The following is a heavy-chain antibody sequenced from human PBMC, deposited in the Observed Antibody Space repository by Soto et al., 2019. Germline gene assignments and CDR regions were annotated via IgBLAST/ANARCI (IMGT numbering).Heavy chain of an antibody. V-gene: IGHV5-51*01. D-gene: IGHD3-10*01. CDR2: IYPSDSDA. CDR3: ARAYGKYFDY. CDR1: GYTFTTYW. Sequence: GESLKISCKGSGYTFTTYWIGWVRQMPGKGLEWMGIIYPSDSDARYSPSFQGQVTISADKSISTAYLQWSSLKASDTAMYYCARAYGKYFDYWGQGTLVTVSS. J-gene: IGHJ4*02.